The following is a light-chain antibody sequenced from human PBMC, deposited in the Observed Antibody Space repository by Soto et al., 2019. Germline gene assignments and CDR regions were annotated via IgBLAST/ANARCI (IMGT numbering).Light chain of an antibody. Sequence: QPASVSGSPGQSITISCTGTSSDVGSYNLVSWYQHHPGKAPKLMIYEDSKRPSGVSNRFSGSKSGNTASLTISGLQAEDEADYYCCSYAGSSLYVFGTGTKVTVL. CDR1: SSDVGSYNL. V-gene: IGLV2-23*01. CDR2: EDS. J-gene: IGLJ1*01. CDR3: CSYAGSSLYV.